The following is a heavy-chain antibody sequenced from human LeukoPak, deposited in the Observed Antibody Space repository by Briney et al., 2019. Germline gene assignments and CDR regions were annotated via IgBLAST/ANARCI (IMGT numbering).Heavy chain of an antibody. V-gene: IGHV3-23*01. CDR2: ISGSGGST. D-gene: IGHD5-18*01. CDR3: AKDHRGYSYGRFIDY. Sequence: GGSLRLSCAASGFTFSSYGMSWVRQAPGKGLEWVSAISGSGGSTYYADSVKGRFTISRDNSKNTLYLRMNSLRAEDTAVYYCAKDHRGYSYGRFIDYWGQGTLVTVSS. J-gene: IGHJ4*02. CDR1: GFTFSSYG.